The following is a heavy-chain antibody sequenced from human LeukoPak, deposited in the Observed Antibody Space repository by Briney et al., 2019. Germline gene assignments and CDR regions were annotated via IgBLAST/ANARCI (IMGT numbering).Heavy chain of an antibody. D-gene: IGHD2-15*01. V-gene: IGHV4-59*01. CDR3: ARDGGGLYGMDV. J-gene: IGHJ6*02. Sequence: SETLSLTCTVSGGSISSYYWSWIRQPPGKGLEWIGYIYYSGSTNYNPSLKSRVTISVDTSKNQFSLKLSSVTAADTAVYYCARDGGGLYGMDVWGQGTTLSVSS. CDR1: GGSISSYY. CDR2: IYYSGST.